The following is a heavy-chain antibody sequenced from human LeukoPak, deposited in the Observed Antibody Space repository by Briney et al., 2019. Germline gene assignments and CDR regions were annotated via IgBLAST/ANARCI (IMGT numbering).Heavy chain of an antibody. CDR1: GGSISSYY. CDR3: ARGLNWFDP. CDR2: IYYSGST. Sequence: KSSETLSPTCTVSGGSISSYYCSWIRQPPGKGLEWIGYIYYSGSTNYNPSLKSRVTISVDTSKNQFSLKLSSVTAADTAVYYCARGLNWFDPWGQGTLVTVSS. V-gene: IGHV4-59*01. J-gene: IGHJ5*02.